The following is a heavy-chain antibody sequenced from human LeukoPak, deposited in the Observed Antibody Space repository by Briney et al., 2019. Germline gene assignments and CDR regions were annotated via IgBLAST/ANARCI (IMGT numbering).Heavy chain of an antibody. D-gene: IGHD6-19*01. CDR2: ISGSGVTT. J-gene: IGHJ4*02. V-gene: IGHV3-23*01. CDR3: VSGWYVDYY. CDR1: GFTFSSYA. Sequence: PGGSLRLSCAASGFTFSSYAMSWVRQAPGKGLEWVSAISGSGVTTYYADSVKGRFTISRDNSKNTLYLQLGSLRAEDTAVYYCVSGWYVDYYWGQGTLVTVSS.